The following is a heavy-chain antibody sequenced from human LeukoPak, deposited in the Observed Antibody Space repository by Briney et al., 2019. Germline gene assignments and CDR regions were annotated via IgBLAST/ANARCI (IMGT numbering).Heavy chain of an antibody. V-gene: IGHV4-39*01. CDR3: ASAPLDVDEE. J-gene: IGHJ4*02. Sequence: PSETLSLTCSVSGGSISSTSYYWGWIRQPPGKGLEWIGRIYYSGSTYYNPSLKSRVTISVDTSNNQFCLKLRSVTAADTAVYYCASAPLDVDEEGGQGTLVSVSS. CDR2: IYYSGST. CDR1: GGSISSTSYY. D-gene: IGHD1-1*01.